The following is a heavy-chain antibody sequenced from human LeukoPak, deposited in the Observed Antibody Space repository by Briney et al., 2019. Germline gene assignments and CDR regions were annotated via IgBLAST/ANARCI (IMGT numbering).Heavy chain of an antibody. Sequence: GESLKISCKGSGYSFTSYWIGWVRQMPGKSLEWMGIIYPGDSDTRYSPSFQGQVTISADKSISTAYLQWSSLKASDTAMYYCATRSSGYYDIFDYWGQGTLVTVSS. V-gene: IGHV5-51*01. D-gene: IGHD3-22*01. CDR3: ATRSSGYYDIFDY. J-gene: IGHJ4*02. CDR1: GYSFTSYW. CDR2: IYPGDSDT.